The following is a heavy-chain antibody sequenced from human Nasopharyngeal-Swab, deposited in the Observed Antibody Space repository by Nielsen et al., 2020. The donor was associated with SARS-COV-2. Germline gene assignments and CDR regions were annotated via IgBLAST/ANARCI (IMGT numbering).Heavy chain of an antibody. D-gene: IGHD3-3*01. J-gene: IGHJ6*02. CDR3: ARDGLDYDFWSAYFMDV. Sequence: GESLKISCAASGFTSNNYNFNWVRQAPGKGLEWVSSISSSSSYIYYADSVKGRFTVSRDNAKNSLYLQMNSLRAGDTAVYYCARDGLDYDFWSAYFMDVWGQGTTVTVSS. V-gene: IGHV3-21*01. CDR2: ISSSSSYI. CDR1: GFTSNNYN.